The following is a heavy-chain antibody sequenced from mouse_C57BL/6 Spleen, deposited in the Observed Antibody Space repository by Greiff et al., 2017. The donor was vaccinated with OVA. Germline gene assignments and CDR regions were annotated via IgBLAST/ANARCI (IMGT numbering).Heavy chain of an antibody. Sequence: EVKLVESEGGLVQPGSSMKLSCTASGFTFSDYYMAWVRQVPEKGLEWVANINYDGSSTYYLDSLKSRFIISRDNAKNILYLQMSSLKSEDTATYYCARVYYSNYVLIFDVWGTGTTVTVSS. D-gene: IGHD2-5*01. V-gene: IGHV5-16*01. CDR1: GFTFSDYY. J-gene: IGHJ1*03. CDR2: INYDGSST. CDR3: ARVYYSNYVLIFDV.